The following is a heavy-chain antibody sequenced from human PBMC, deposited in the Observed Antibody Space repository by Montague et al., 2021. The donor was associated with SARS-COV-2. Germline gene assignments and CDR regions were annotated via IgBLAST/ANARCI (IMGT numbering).Heavy chain of an antibody. D-gene: IGHD2-15*01. J-gene: IGHJ5*01. CDR3: AREGGTKSSHWWGAFDS. CDR2: IFYSGST. CDR1: GDSMSGYY. Sequence: SETLSLTCTVSGDSMSGYYWSWVRQAPGTGLEWIGYIFYSGSTSYNPSLNSRVTISIDTSKKQFSLKLTSVTAADTAVHFCAREGGTKSSHWWGAFDSWGHGTLVTVSS. V-gene: IGHV4-59*01.